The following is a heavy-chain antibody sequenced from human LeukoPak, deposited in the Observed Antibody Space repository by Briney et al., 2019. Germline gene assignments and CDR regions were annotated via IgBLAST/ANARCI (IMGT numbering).Heavy chain of an antibody. V-gene: IGHV3-11*01. CDR1: GFTFSDYQ. CDR2: IRSSGSDT. J-gene: IGHJ4*02. D-gene: IGHD5-12*01. Sequence: PGGSLRLSCAASGFTFSDYQKSWIRQAPGKGLEWVSYIRSSGSDTYYADSVKGRFTSSRDNTKTALYLQMNSLRADDTAVYYCARRGANSGHTFDYWGQGTLVSVSS. CDR3: ARRGANSGHTFDY.